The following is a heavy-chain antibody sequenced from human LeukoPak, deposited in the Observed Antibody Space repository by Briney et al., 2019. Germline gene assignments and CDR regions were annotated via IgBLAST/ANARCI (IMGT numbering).Heavy chain of an antibody. CDR2: INPKTGLT. Sequence: ASLKVSCKASGYTFSDYHIYWVRQAPGQGLEWVGWINPKTGLTTSAENFQGRLTLSTDTSINTAYMEVSSLRSDDSAIYYCARGSYSGSYYVTFFQHWGQGTLVTVSS. J-gene: IGHJ1*01. V-gene: IGHV1-2*02. D-gene: IGHD1-26*01. CDR1: GYTFSDYH. CDR3: ARGSYSGSYYVTFFQH.